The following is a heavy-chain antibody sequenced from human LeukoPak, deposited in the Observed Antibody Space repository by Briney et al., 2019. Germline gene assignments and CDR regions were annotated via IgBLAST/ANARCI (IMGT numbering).Heavy chain of an antibody. J-gene: IGHJ5*02. V-gene: IGHV3-20*01. CDR3: AIDFADVVTLYHNGFEP. Sequence: GGSLQLPCVASGFPFEEYGMSLVRQAPGKGLEWVPGHNWNGDKTTYADSVKGRVTIYRDNANNSLYLVMNNLRAEDTGLDHFAIDFADVVTLYHNGFEPWGQGTLVTVSS. CDR2: HNWNGDKT. D-gene: IGHD3-9*01. CDR1: GFPFEEYG.